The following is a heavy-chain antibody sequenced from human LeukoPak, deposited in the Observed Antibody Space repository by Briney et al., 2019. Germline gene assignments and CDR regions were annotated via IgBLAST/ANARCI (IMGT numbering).Heavy chain of an antibody. V-gene: IGHV3-9*01. Sequence: SLRLSCAASGFTFDDYAMHWVRQAPGKGLEWVSGISWNSGSIGYADSVKGRFTISRDNAKNSLYLQMNSLRAEDTALYYCAKGQQWLAPADGYFDYWGQGTLVTVSS. D-gene: IGHD6-19*01. CDR2: ISWNSGSI. J-gene: IGHJ4*02. CDR1: GFTFDDYA. CDR3: AKGQQWLAPADGYFDY.